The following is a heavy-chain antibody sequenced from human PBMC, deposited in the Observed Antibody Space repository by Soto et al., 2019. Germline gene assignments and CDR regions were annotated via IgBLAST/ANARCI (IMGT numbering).Heavy chain of an antibody. CDR3: EHTGPQSATYYFDY. V-gene: IGHV2-5*02. CDR2: SYWDDGK. Sequence: SGPTLVNHTQTLTQTCTFSGFSLSTNGMGVGWIRQSPGKALEWRALSYWDDGKRYSPSLRSRLTITQDTSTTQVDLTMTNMDPVDTATYYCEHTGPQSATYYFDYWGQGTLVTVSS. CDR1: GFSLSTNGMG. J-gene: IGHJ4*02. D-gene: IGHD3-3*01.